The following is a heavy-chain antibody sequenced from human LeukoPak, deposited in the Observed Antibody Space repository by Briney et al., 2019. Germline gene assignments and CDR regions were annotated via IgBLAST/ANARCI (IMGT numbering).Heavy chain of an antibody. CDR3: ARGRDGYSD. J-gene: IGHJ4*02. CDR1: GGSFSGYY. Sequence: SETLSLTCAVYGGSFSGYYWSWIRQPPGKGLEWIGEINHSGSTNYNPSLKSRVTISVDTSKNQFSLKLSSVTAADTAVYYCARGRDGYSDWGQGTLVTVSS. D-gene: IGHD5-24*01. CDR2: INHSGST. V-gene: IGHV4-34*01.